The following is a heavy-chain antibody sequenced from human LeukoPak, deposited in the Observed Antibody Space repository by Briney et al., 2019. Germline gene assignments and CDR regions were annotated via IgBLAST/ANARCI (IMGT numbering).Heavy chain of an antibody. CDR2: ISSSSSYI. CDR1: GFPFSSYS. Sequence: GGSLRLSCAASGFPFSSYSMNWVRQAPGKGLEWDSSISSSSSYIYYADSVKGRFTISRDNDKNSLYLQMNSLRAEDTAVYYCARDSGYGLAFDYWGQGTLVTVSS. V-gene: IGHV3-21*01. CDR3: ARDSGYGLAFDY. J-gene: IGHJ4*02. D-gene: IGHD5-12*01.